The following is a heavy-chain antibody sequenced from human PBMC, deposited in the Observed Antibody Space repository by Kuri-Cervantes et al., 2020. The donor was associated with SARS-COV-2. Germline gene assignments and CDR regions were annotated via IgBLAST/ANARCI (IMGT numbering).Heavy chain of an antibody. J-gene: IGHJ6*02. V-gene: IGHV3-30*01. CDR1: GFIFSDYA. CDR2: ISYDGSNK. CDR3: ARTYCTNGVCPKGYYGMDV. Sequence: GGSLRLSCAASGFIFSDYAMHWVRQAPGKGLEWVAVISYDGSNKYYADSVKGRFTISRDNSKNTLFLQLNSLRAEDTAVYYCARTYCTNGVCPKGYYGMDVWGQGTTVTVSS. D-gene: IGHD2-8*01.